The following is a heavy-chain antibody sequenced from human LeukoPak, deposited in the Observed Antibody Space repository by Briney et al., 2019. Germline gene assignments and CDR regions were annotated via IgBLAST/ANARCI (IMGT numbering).Heavy chain of an antibody. Sequence: SQTLSLTCAISGDSVSTTSAGWNWIRQSPSRGLEWLGRAYYNSNWYYNYAVSVKGRITIHPDTPKNQFSLQLNSVTPEDTAVYYCARGGYDILTGFDAFDIWGQGTMVTVSS. CDR1: GDSVSTTSAG. V-gene: IGHV6-1*01. D-gene: IGHD3-9*01. J-gene: IGHJ3*02. CDR3: ARGGYDILTGFDAFDI. CDR2: AYYNSNWYY.